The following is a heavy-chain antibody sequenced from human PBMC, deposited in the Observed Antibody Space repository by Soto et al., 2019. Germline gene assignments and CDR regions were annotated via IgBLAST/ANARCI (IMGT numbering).Heavy chain of an antibody. V-gene: IGHV3-23*01. CDR1: GFTFSSYA. CDR3: AKIFPQYYDFWGGYGYGMDV. J-gene: IGHJ6*02. D-gene: IGHD3-3*01. Sequence: PGGSLRLSCAASGFTFSSYAMSWVRLAPGKGLEWVSAISGSGGSTYYADSVKGRFTISRDNSKNTLYLQMNSLRAEDTAVYYCAKIFPQYYDFWGGYGYGMDVWGQGTTVTVSS. CDR2: ISGSGGST.